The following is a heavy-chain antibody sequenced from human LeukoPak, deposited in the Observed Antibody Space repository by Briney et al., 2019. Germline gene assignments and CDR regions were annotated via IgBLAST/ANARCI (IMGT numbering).Heavy chain of an antibody. CDR3: ARHYYDILTGPDYFDY. V-gene: IGHV5-10-1*01. CDR2: IDPSDSYT. D-gene: IGHD3-9*01. J-gene: IGHJ4*02. CDR1: GYSFTSYW. Sequence: GESLKISFKGSGYSFTSYWISWVRQMPGKGLEWMGRIDPSDSYTNYSPSFQGHVTISADKSISTAYLQWSSLKASDTAMYYCARHYYDILTGPDYFDYWGQGTLVTVSS.